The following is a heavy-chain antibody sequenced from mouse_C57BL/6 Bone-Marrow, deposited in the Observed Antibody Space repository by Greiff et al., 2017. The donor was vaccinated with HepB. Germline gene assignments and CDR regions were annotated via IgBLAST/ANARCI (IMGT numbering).Heavy chain of an antibody. CDR3: ARSYDYDFDY. CDR2: IDPSDSYT. V-gene: IGHV1-69*01. J-gene: IGHJ2*01. D-gene: IGHD2-4*01. Sequence: QVQLQQPGAELVMPGASVKLSCKASGYTFTSYWMHWVKQRPGQGLEWIGEIDPSDSYTNYNQKFKGKSTLTVDKSSSTAYMQLSSLTSEDSAVYYCARSYDYDFDYWGQGPTLTVSS. CDR1: GYTFTSYW.